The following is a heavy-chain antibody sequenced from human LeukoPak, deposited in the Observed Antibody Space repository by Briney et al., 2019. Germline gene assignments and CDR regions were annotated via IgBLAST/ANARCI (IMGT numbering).Heavy chain of an antibody. J-gene: IGHJ5*02. CDR1: GYTFTGYY. CDR3: ARVDLQSYYDSRLSWFDP. Sequence: ASVKVSCKASGYTFTGYYMHWVRQAPGQGLEWMGWINPNSGGTNYAQKIQGRVTMTRDTSISTAYMELSRLRSDDTAVYYCARVDLQSYYDSRLSWFDPWGQGTLVTVSS. D-gene: IGHD3-22*01. V-gene: IGHV1-2*02. CDR2: INPNSGGT.